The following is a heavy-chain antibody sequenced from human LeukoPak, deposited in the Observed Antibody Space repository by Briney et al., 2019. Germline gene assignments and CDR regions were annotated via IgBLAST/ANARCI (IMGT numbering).Heavy chain of an antibody. V-gene: IGHV3-30-3*01. J-gene: IGHJ4*02. Sequence: GGSLRLSCAASGFTFSSYAMHWVRQAPGKGLEWVAVISYDGSNKYYADSVKGRFTISRDNSKDTLYLQMNSLRAEDTAVYYCARDGLGYCSSTSCYGPLGYWGQGTLVTVSS. CDR1: GFTFSSYA. CDR3: ARDGLGYCSSTSCYGPLGY. D-gene: IGHD2-2*01. CDR2: ISYDGSNK.